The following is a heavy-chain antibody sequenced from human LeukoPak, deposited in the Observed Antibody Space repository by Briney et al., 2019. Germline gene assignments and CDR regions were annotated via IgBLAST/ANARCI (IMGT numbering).Heavy chain of an antibody. CDR1: GGTFSSYD. J-gene: IGHJ4*02. CDR2: MNPNSGNT. Sequence: ASVKVSCKASGGTFSSYDINWVRQATGQGLEWMGWMNPNSGNTGYAQKFQDRVTMTRNTSISTAYMELSSLRSDDTAVYYCARGPPNWGYDYWGPGTLVTVSS. D-gene: IGHD7-27*01. V-gene: IGHV1-8*02. CDR3: ARGPPNWGYDY.